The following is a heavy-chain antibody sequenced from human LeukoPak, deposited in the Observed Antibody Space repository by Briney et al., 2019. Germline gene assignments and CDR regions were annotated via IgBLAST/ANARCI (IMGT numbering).Heavy chain of an antibody. V-gene: IGHV1-46*01. CDR1: GYTFTSNF. CDR2: INPSGGST. D-gene: IGHD2-2*01. J-gene: IGHJ5*02. Sequence: ASVKVSCKASGYTFTSNFIHWVRQAPGQGLEWMGIINPSGGSTSYAQKFQGRVTMTRDTSTSTVYVELSSLRSEDTAVYYCASDSSKSSLADPWGQGTLVTVSS. CDR3: ASDSSKSSLADP.